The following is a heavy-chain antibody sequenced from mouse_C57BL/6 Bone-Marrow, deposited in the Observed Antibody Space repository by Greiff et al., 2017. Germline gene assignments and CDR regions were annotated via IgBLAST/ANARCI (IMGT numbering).Heavy chain of an antibody. V-gene: IGHV1-72*01. CDR1: GYTFTGYW. CDR2: IDPGSGGT. Sequence: QVQLQQPGAELVKPGASVKLSCKASGYTFTGYWMHWVKQRPGRGLEWIGRIDPGSGGTYYNEKFKSKATLTADKASSTAYMQLSSLTSEDSAVYCCARHSFAYWGKGTLVTVSA. CDR3: ARHSFAY. J-gene: IGHJ3*01.